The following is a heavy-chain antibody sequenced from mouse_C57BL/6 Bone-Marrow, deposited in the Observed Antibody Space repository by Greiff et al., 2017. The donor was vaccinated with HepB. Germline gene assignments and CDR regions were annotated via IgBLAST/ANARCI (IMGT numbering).Heavy chain of an antibody. D-gene: IGHD1-1*01. CDR1: GYTFTSYW. Sequence: VQLQQPGAELVKPGASVKLSCKASGYTFTSYWMQWVKQRPGQGLEWIGEIDPSDSYTNYNQKFKGKATLTVDTSSSTAYMQLSSLTSEDSAVYYCASGGFYYYGSPPSFDYWGQGTTLTVSS. J-gene: IGHJ2*01. V-gene: IGHV1-50*01. CDR3: ASGGFYYYGSPPSFDY. CDR2: IDPSDSYT.